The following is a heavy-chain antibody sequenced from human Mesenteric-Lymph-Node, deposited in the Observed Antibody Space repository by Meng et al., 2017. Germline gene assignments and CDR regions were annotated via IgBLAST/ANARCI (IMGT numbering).Heavy chain of an antibody. D-gene: IGHD6-19*01. J-gene: IGHJ6*02. CDR1: GFTFGDYA. CDR3: TRGFDREGGWVAYYYYGMDV. V-gene: IGHV3-49*03. CDR2: IRSKAYGGTT. Sequence: GESLKISCTASGFTFGDYAMSWFRQAPGKGLEWVGFIRSKAYGGTTEYAASVKGRFTISRDDSKSIAYLQMNSLKTEDTAVYYCTRGFDREGGWVAYYYYGMDVWGQGTTVTVSS.